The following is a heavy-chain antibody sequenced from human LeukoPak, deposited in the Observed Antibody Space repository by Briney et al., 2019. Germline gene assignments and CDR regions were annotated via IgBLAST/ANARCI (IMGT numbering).Heavy chain of an antibody. CDR2: ISGDGGNT. J-gene: IGHJ6*03. Sequence: GGSLRLSCAASGFTFDDYVMHWVRQAPGKGLEWVSLISGDGGNTYYADSVKGRFTISRDNSENSLYLQRNSLRTEDTALYYCAKDLLVRGWAYYYMNVWGKGTAVTVSS. V-gene: IGHV3-43*02. CDR1: GFTFDDYV. CDR3: AKDLLVRGWAYYYMNV. D-gene: IGHD3-10*01.